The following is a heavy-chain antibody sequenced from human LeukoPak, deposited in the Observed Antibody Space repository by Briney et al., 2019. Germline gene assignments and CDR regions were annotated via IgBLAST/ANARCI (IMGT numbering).Heavy chain of an antibody. CDR3: AKDGGLWVSAHWGDS. CDR1: GFTFSSYT. J-gene: IGHJ4*02. CDR2: ITTGDGNT. Sequence: GGSLKLSCTASGFTFSSYTMTWVRQAPGKGLKWVSTITTGDGNTYYADSVKGRFTVSRDDSKNTLYLQMNSLRAEDTAVYYCAKDGGLWVSAHWGDSWGRGTLVTVSS. D-gene: IGHD7-27*01. V-gene: IGHV3-23*01.